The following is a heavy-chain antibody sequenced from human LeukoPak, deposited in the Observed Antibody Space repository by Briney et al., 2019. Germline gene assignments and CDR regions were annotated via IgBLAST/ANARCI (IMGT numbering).Heavy chain of an antibody. CDR1: GGSVSSGSYY. CDR2: INHSGST. D-gene: IGHD3-3*01. Sequence: SETLSLTCTVSGGSVSSGSYYWSWIRQPPGKGLEWIGEINHSGSTNYNPSLKSRVTISVDTSKNQFSLKLSSVTAADTAVYYCARGSRSYDFWSGYHYWGQGTLVTVSS. V-gene: IGHV4-39*07. J-gene: IGHJ4*02. CDR3: ARGSRSYDFWSGYHY.